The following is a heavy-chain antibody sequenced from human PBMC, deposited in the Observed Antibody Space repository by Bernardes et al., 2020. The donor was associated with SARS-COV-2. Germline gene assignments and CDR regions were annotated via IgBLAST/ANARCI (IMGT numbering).Heavy chain of an antibody. CDR3: ARVIAVVKSGAVDGMDV. D-gene: IGHD2-21*01. V-gene: IGHV1-2*02. CDR1: GYTFSDYY. J-gene: IGHJ6*02. Sequence: ASVKVSCMVSGYTFSDYYIHWVRQAPGQGLEWLGWINPKRGDTNYAQQFEGRVTMTSDTSTTTGYMELTRLRPDDSAIYFCARVIAVVKSGAVDGMDVWGQGTTVTVSS. CDR2: INPKRGDT.